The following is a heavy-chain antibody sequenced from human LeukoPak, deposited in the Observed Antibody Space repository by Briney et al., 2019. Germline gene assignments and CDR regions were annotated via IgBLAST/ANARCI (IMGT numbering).Heavy chain of an antibody. J-gene: IGHJ4*03. D-gene: IGHD3-22*01. V-gene: IGHV6-1*01. Sequence: SQTLSLTCAISGDSVSSNSAAWNWIRQSRSRGLEWLGRTYYRSKWYNDYAVSVKSRITINPDTSKNQFSLQLNSVTPEDTAVYYCARDTRLYYDSSGYALPLFDYWGQGTTVTVSS. CDR1: GDSVSSNSAA. CDR3: ARDTRLYYDSSGYALPLFDY. CDR2: TYYRSKWYN.